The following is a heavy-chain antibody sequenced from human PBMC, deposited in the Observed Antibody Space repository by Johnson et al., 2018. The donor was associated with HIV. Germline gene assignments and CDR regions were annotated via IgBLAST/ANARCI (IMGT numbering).Heavy chain of an antibody. D-gene: IGHD6-13*01. Sequence: QVQLVESGGGVVQPGRSLRLSCAASGFTFSIYAMHWVRQAPGKGLEWVAVISYDGSNKYYADSVKGRFTISRDYSMNTLFLQMNSLRAEDTAVYYCARGRVAGGGMRGGGFDIWGQGTMVTVSS. CDR2: ISYDGSNK. CDR1: GFTFSIYA. V-gene: IGHV3-30*04. CDR3: ARGRVAGGGMRGGGFDI. J-gene: IGHJ3*02.